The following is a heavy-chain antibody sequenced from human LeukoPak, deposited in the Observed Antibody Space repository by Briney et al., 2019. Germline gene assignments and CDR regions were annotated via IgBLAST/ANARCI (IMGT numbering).Heavy chain of an antibody. CDR2: ISSSSSYI. D-gene: IGHD2-15*01. J-gene: IGHJ4*02. CDR1: GSTFSSYS. V-gene: IGHV3-21*01. CDR3: ARDLEVVAAVLDY. Sequence: GGSLRLSCAASGSTFSSYSMNWVRQAPGKGLDWVSSISSSSSYIYYADSVKGRFTISRDNAKNSLYLQMNSLRAEDTAVYYCARDLEVVAAVLDYWGQGTLVTVSS.